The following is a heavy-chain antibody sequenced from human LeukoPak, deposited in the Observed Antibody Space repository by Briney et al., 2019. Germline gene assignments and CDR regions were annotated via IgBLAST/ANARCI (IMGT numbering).Heavy chain of an antibody. CDR3: ARDFVVRGVISNWFDP. CDR2: ISYDGSNK. Sequence: GGSLRLSCAASGFTFSSYAMHWVRQAPGKGLEWVAVISYDGSNKYYADSVKGRFTISRDNSKNTLYLQVNSLRAEDTAVYYCARDFVVRGVISNWFDPWGQGTLVTVSS. D-gene: IGHD3-10*01. J-gene: IGHJ5*02. V-gene: IGHV3-30-3*01. CDR1: GFTFSSYA.